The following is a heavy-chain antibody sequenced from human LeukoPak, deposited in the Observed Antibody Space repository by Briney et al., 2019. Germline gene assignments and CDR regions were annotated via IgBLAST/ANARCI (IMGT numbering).Heavy chain of an antibody. D-gene: IGHD3-10*01. CDR3: ARDLYYGSGSPYYFDY. V-gene: IGHV3-48*01. CDR1: GFTFSSYS. CDR2: ISSSSSTI. J-gene: IGHJ4*02. Sequence: GGSLRLSCAASGFTFSSYSMNWVRQAPGKGLEWVSYISSSSSTIYYADSVKGRFTISRDNAKNSLYLQMNSLRAEDTAVYYCARDLYYGSGSPYYFDYWGQGTLVTVSS.